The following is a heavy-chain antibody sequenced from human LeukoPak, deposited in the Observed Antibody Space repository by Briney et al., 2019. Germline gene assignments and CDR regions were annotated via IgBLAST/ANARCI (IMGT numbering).Heavy chain of an antibody. Sequence: SETLSLTCTVSGGSISSGGYYWSWIRQHPGKGLEWIGYIYYSGSTYYNPSLKSRVTISVDTSKNQSSLKLSSVTAADTAVYYCAREMATQGSRAFDIWGQGTMVTVSS. J-gene: IGHJ3*02. CDR1: GGSISSGGYY. CDR2: IYYSGST. D-gene: IGHD5-24*01. V-gene: IGHV4-31*03. CDR3: AREMATQGSRAFDI.